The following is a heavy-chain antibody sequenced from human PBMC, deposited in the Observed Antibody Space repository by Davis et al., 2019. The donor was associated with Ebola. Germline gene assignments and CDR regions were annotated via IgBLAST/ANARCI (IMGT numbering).Heavy chain of an antibody. CDR1: GFSVSTKY. CDR3: ARDQQLFF. D-gene: IGHD1-1*01. CDR2: MYSGGTT. V-gene: IGHV3-53*01. J-gene: IGHJ1*01. Sequence: GESLKISCAASGFSVSTKYMNWVRQAPGKGLQWVSIMYSGGTTYYADSVKGRFTISRDNTQNTLYLQMNSLRVDDTAVYYCARDQQLFFWGQGTLVTVSS.